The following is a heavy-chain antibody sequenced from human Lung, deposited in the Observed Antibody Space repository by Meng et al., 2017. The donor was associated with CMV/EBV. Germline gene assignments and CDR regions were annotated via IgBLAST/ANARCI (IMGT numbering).Heavy chain of an antibody. CDR3: ARGEYGDYDSIDY. D-gene: IGHD4-17*01. Sequence: ASGFTFSPYWMHWVRQAPGKGLVWVSRINSGGSSADYADSVKGRFTISRDNAKNTLYLQMNSLRAEDTAVYYCARGEYGDYDSIDYWGQGTLVTVSS. V-gene: IGHV3-74*01. CDR2: INSGGSSA. J-gene: IGHJ4*02. CDR1: GFTFSPYW.